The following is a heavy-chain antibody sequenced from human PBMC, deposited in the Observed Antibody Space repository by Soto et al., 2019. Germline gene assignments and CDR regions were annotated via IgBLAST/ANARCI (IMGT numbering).Heavy chain of an antibody. D-gene: IGHD3-22*01. V-gene: IGHV3-30-3*01. CDR3: ARDLRNYDSRGYADY. CDR1: GFTFSSYA. CDR2: ISYDGSNK. Sequence: GGSLRLSCAASGFTFSSYAMHWVRQAPGKGLEWVAVISYDGSNKYYADSVKGRFTISRDNSKNTLYLQMNSLRAEDTAVYYCARDLRNYDSRGYADYWGQGTLVTVSS. J-gene: IGHJ4*02.